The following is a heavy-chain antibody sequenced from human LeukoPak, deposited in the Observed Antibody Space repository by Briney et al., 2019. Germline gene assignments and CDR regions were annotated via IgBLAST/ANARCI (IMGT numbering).Heavy chain of an antibody. Sequence: GRSLRLSCAASGFTVSTNYMSWVRQAPGKGLEWVSVIYSGDTTFYADSVRGKFTISRDNSNNTLYLQMNSLRAEDTAVYYCASILRSSSGYYFDYWGQGTLVTVSS. CDR1: GFTVSTNY. J-gene: IGHJ4*02. V-gene: IGHV3-66*01. CDR3: ASILRSSSGYYFDY. D-gene: IGHD3-10*01. CDR2: IYSGDTT.